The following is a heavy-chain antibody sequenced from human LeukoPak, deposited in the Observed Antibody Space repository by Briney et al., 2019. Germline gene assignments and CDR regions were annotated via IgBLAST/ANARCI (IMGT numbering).Heavy chain of an antibody. CDR2: IKQDGGEK. V-gene: IGHV3-7*03. D-gene: IGHD3-3*01. CDR3: ARGIEDRITIFGY. Sequence: GGSLRLSCTASGFTFSDYGMHWVRQAPGKGLEWVANIKQDGGEKYYVDSVKGRFTISRDNAKNSLYLQMNSLRAEDTAVYYCARGIEDRITIFGYWGQGTLVTVSS. J-gene: IGHJ4*02. CDR1: GFTFSDYG.